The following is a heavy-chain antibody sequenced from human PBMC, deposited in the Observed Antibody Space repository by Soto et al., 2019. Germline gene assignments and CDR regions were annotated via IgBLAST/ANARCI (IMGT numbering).Heavy chain of an antibody. Sequence: QVQLVQSGAEVKKPGASVKVSCKASGYTFTSYGISWVRQAPGQGLEWMGWISVYNGNTNYAQKVQGRVTMTTDTSTYTAYMELRSLRSDDTAVYYCARDLWEQQRAYDYYGMDVWGQGTTVTVSS. J-gene: IGHJ6*02. CDR1: GYTFTSYG. D-gene: IGHD1-26*01. CDR2: ISVYNGNT. V-gene: IGHV1-18*01. CDR3: ARDLWEQQRAYDYYGMDV.